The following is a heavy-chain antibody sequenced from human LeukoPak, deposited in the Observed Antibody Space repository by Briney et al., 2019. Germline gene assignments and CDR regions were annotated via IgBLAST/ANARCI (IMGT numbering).Heavy chain of an antibody. D-gene: IGHD2-2*01. CDR3: ARDGPGYCSSTSCLVMDV. J-gene: IGHJ6*02. CDR2: INPNSGGT. V-gene: IGHV1-2*02. Sequence: GASVKVPCKASRYTFTGYYMHWVRQAPGQGLEWMGWINPNSGGTNYAQKFQGRVTMTRDTSISTAYMELSRLRSDDTAVYYCARDGPGYCSSTSCLVMDVWGQGTTVTVSS. CDR1: RYTFTGYY.